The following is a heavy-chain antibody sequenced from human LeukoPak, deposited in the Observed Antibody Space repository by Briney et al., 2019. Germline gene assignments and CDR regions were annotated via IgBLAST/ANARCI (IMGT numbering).Heavy chain of an antibody. D-gene: IGHD3-3*01. CDR3: ARGVVITGLDY. V-gene: IGHV4-59*01. CDR1: GGFISSYY. Sequence: SETLSLTCTVSGGFISSYYWNWIRQTPGKGLEWIGSIYSSGNTNYNPSLKSRVTISVDTSKNQFSLMLTSVTAADTAVYYCARGVVITGLDYWGQGTLATVSS. CDR2: IYSSGNT. J-gene: IGHJ4*02.